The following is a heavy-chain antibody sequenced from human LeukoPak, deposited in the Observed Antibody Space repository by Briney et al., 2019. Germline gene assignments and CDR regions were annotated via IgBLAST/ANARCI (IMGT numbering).Heavy chain of an antibody. V-gene: IGHV3-74*01. Sequence: GGSLRLSCAASGFTFSSYSMNWVRQAPGKGLVWVSRINSDGSSTSYADSVKGRFTISRDNAKNTLYLQMNSLRAEDTAVYYCASPVGDDILTGYYPLDAFDIWGQGTMVTVSS. D-gene: IGHD3-9*01. CDR1: GFTFSSYS. CDR3: ASPVGDDILTGYYPLDAFDI. J-gene: IGHJ3*02. CDR2: INSDGSST.